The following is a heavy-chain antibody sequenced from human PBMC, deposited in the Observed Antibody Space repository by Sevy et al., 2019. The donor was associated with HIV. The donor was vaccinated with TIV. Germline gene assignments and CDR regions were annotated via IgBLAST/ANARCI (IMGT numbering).Heavy chain of an antibody. CDR3: AREGIVVVPAAMRYYYYYGMDV. CDR2: ISSSSSTI. CDR1: GFTFSSYS. D-gene: IGHD2-2*01. Sequence: GGSLRLSCAASGFTFSSYSMNWVHQAPGKGLEWVSYISSSSSTIYYADSVKGRFTISRDNAKNSLYLQMNSLRAEDTAVYYCAREGIVVVPAAMRYYYYYGMDVWGQGTTVTVSS. V-gene: IGHV3-48*01. J-gene: IGHJ6*02.